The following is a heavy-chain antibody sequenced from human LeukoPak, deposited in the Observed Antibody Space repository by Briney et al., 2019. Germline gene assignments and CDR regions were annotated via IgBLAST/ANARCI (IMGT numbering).Heavy chain of an antibody. J-gene: IGHJ5*02. CDR2: IYYSGRT. D-gene: IGHD3-22*01. Sequence: PETLSLTCTVSGGSISSSSYYWAWIRQPPGKGLEWIGSIYYSGRTYYNPSLKSRVTIYVDTSKNQFSLKLSSVTAADTAVYYCARVFRRSLTMNHWGQGTLVTVSS. CDR1: GGSISSSSYY. CDR3: ARVFRRSLTMNH. V-gene: IGHV4-39*01.